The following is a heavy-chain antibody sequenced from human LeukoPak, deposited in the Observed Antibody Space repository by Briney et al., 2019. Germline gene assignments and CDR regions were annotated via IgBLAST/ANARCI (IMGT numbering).Heavy chain of an antibody. J-gene: IGHJ4*02. V-gene: IGHV1-24*01. CDR1: GYTLTELS. D-gene: IGHD6-13*01. CDR2: FDPEDGET. Sequence: ASVKVSCKASGYTLTELSMHWVRQAPGKGLEWMGGFDPEDGETIYAQKFQGRVTMTEDTSTDTAYMELSSLRSEDTAVYYCATFRLGIAAAGTFQNFDYWGQGTLVTVSS. CDR3: ATFRLGIAAAGTFQNFDY.